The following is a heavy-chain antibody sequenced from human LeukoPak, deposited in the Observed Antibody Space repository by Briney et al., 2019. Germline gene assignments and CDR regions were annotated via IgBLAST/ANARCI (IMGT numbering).Heavy chain of an antibody. D-gene: IGHD2-2*01. CDR2: MNPNSGNT. CDR1: GYTFTSYD. Sequence: ASVKVSCKASGYTFTSYDINWVRQATGQGLEWMGWMNPNSGNTGYAQKFQGRVTITRNTSISTAYMELSSLRSEDTAVYYCARAVVPAALTYYYYYMDVWGKGPRSPSP. CDR3: ARAVVPAALTYYYYYMDV. J-gene: IGHJ6*03. V-gene: IGHV1-8*03.